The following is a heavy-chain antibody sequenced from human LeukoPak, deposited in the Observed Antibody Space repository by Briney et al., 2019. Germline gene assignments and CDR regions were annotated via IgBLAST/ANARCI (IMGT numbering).Heavy chain of an antibody. V-gene: IGHV3-23*01. D-gene: IGHD6-13*01. CDR2: ISGSGGST. Sequence: QHWGSLRLCCAASGFTFSSYAMSWVRQAPGKGLEWVSAISGSGGSTYYADSVKGRFTISRDNSKNTLYLQMNSLRAEDTAVYYCAKDPYSSSWYDYYYYMDVWGKGTTVTVSS. CDR1: GFTFSSYA. CDR3: AKDPYSSSWYDYYYYMDV. J-gene: IGHJ6*03.